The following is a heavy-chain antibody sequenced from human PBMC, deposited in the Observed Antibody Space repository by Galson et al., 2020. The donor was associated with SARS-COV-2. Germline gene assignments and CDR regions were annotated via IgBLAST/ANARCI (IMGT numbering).Heavy chain of an antibody. V-gene: IGHV4-31*03. CDR1: GGSINSSGYS. Sequence: SETLSLTCTVSGGSINSSGYSWSWIRQHPGKGLEWIGYIYYNGMTDYNPSLKSRVTISVDTSKNQFSLKLSSVTAADTPVYYCARDSQVTVRYYGMDVWGQGTTVTVSS. CDR3: ARDSQVTVRYYGMDV. D-gene: IGHD2-21*02. CDR2: IYYNGMT. J-gene: IGHJ6*02.